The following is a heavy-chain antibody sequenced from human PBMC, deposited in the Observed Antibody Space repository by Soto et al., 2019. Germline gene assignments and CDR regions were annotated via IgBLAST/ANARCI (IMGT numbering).Heavy chain of an antibody. CDR2: IIPIFGTA. CDR3: ASGYYDILTGYRNYFYYGMDV. CDR1: GGTFSSYA. J-gene: IGHJ6*02. V-gene: IGHV1-69*01. Sequence: QVQLGQSGAEVKKPGSSVKVSCKASGGTFSSYAISWVRQAPGQGLEWMGGIIPIFGTANYARKFQGRVTITADESTSTAYMELSSLRSEDTAVYYCASGYYDILTGYRNYFYYGMDVWGQGTTVTVSS. D-gene: IGHD3-9*01.